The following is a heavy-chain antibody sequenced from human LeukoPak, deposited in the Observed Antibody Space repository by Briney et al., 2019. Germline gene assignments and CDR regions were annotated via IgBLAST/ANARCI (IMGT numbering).Heavy chain of an antibody. J-gene: IGHJ5*02. CDR2: ISGSGGST. V-gene: IGHV3-23*01. D-gene: IGHD4-17*01. CDR3: AKDGGYGDYVAWFDP. Sequence: PGGSLRLSCAASGFTFSSYAMSWVRQAPGKGLEWVSAISGSGGSTYYADSVKGRFTISRDNSKNTLYLQMNSLRAEDTAVYYCAKDGGYGDYVAWFDPWGQGTLVTVSS. CDR1: GFTFSSYA.